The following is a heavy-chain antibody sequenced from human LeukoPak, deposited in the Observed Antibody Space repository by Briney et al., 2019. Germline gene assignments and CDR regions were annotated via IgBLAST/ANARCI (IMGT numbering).Heavy chain of an antibody. D-gene: IGHD2-15*01. CDR3: ARVQGGYCSGGSCYHFDY. J-gene: IGHJ4*02. CDR2: IWYDGSNK. CDR1: GFTFSSYS. V-gene: IGHV3-33*01. Sequence: PGRSLRLSCAASGFTFSSYSMHWVRQAPGKGLEWVAVIWYDGSNKYYADSVKGRFTISRDNSKNTLYLQMNSLRAEDTAVYYCARVQGGYCSGGSCYHFDYWGQGTLVTVSS.